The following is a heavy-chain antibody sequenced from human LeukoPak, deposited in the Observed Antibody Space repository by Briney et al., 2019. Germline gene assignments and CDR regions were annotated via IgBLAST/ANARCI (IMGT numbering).Heavy chain of an antibody. Sequence: ASVKVSCKASGYTFTSYYMHWVRQAPGQGLEWMGIINPSGGSTSYAQKFQGRVTRTRDTSTSTVYMELSSLRSEDTAVYYCARGGAESDYSNYVSWGLVFYYYGMDVWGQGTTVTVSS. CDR1: GYTFTSYY. D-gene: IGHD4-4*01. CDR2: INPSGGST. CDR3: ARGGAESDYSNYVSWGLVFYYYGMDV. J-gene: IGHJ6*02. V-gene: IGHV1-46*01.